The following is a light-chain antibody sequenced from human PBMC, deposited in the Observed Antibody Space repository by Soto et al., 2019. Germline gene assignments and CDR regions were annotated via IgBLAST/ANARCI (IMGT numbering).Light chain of an antibody. J-gene: IGKJ4*01. CDR3: MHALQATPA. V-gene: IGKV2-28*01. CDR1: QSLLYSNGYNY. CDR2: LGS. Sequence: DIVMTQSPLSLPVTPGEPASISCRSSQSLLYSNGYNYLEWYLQKPGQSPQLLIYLGSNRATGGPARLSGSGSGTDYTVKISSVEAEDVGVYYCMHALQATPAIGGGTKVESK.